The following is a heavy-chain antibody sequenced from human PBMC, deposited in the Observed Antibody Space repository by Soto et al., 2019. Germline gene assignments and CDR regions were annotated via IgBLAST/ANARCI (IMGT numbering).Heavy chain of an antibody. D-gene: IGHD3-22*01. V-gene: IGHV4-31*03. CDR1: GVSISSGTFY. Sequence: QVQLQESGPGLVKPSQTLSLSCTVSGVSISSGTFYWTWIRQYPGKGLEWVGYIFSSGSTNYNPSLMSRGTISRDTSKNQFSLILSSVTAADTAVYYCASNNYYDMGGFIDYWGQGTLVTVSS. J-gene: IGHJ4*02. CDR2: IFSSGST. CDR3: ASNNYYDMGGFIDY.